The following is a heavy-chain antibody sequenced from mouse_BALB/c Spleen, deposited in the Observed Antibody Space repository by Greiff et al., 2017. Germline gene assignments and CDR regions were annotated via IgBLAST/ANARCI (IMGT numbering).Heavy chain of an antibody. Sequence: EVQGVESGGGLVQPGGSMKLSCVASGFTFSNYWMNWVRQSPEKGLEWVAEIRLKSNNYATHYAESVKGRFTISRDDSKSSVYLQMNNLRAEDTGIYYCTRRHRYDEGAWFAYWGQGTLVTVSA. V-gene: IGHV6-6*02. CDR2: IRLKSNNYAT. CDR3: TRRHRYDEGAWFAY. CDR1: GFTFSNYW. D-gene: IGHD2-14*01. J-gene: IGHJ3*01.